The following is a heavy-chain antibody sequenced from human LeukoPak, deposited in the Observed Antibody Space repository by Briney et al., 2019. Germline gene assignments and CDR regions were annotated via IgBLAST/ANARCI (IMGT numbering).Heavy chain of an antibody. J-gene: IGHJ4*02. Sequence: ASVKVSCKVSGYTLTELSMHWVRQAPGKGREWMDGFDHEDGETIYAQKFQGRVTMTEDTSTDTAYMELSSLKSEDTAVYYCATDLRRDYVWGSYRLFDYWGQGTLVTVSS. CDR2: FDHEDGET. CDR3: ATDLRRDYVWGSYRLFDY. V-gene: IGHV1-24*01. CDR1: GYTLTELS. D-gene: IGHD3-16*02.